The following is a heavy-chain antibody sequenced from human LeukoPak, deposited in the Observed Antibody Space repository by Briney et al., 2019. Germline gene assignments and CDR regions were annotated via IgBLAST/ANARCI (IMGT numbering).Heavy chain of an antibody. Sequence: PGGSLRLSCAASGLTFSSYAMTWVRQAPGKGLECISAISGSAGTTYYADSVKGRFTISRDNSKNTLYLQMNSLRAEDTAVYYCAKDWQQQLPPPDYWGQGTLVTVSS. CDR1: GLTFSSYA. J-gene: IGHJ4*02. CDR3: AKDWQQQLPPPDY. V-gene: IGHV3-23*01. D-gene: IGHD6-13*01. CDR2: ISGSAGTT.